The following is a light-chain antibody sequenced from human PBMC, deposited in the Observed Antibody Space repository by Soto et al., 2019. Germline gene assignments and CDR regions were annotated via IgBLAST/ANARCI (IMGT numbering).Light chain of an antibody. CDR3: QHYNSYSEA. V-gene: IGKV1-5*03. CDR1: QGISSW. CDR2: KAS. Sequence: DIQMTQSPSSVSASVGDSVTISCRASQGISSWLAWYQQKPGKAPKLLIYKASTLKSGVPSRFSGSGSGTEFTLTISSLQPDDFATYYCQHYNSYSEAFGQGTKVDIK. J-gene: IGKJ1*01.